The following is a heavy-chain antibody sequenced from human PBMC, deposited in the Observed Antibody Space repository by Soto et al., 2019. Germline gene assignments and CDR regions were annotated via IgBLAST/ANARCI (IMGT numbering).Heavy chain of an antibody. Sequence: GGSLRLSCSASGFTFSGYGMYWVRQAPGKGLEYVADISSNGGSTYYADSVKDRFTISRDNSRNTLYLQISSLREEDTAVFYCVKDKGATIKKESMDVWGQGASVTVSS. J-gene: IGHJ6*02. CDR2: ISSNGGST. D-gene: IGHD5-12*01. CDR1: GFTFSGYG. CDR3: VKDKGATIKKESMDV. V-gene: IGHV3-64D*08.